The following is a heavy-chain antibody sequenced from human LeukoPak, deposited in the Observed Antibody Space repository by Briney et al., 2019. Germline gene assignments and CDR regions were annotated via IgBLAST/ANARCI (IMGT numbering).Heavy chain of an antibody. V-gene: IGHV1-2*02. Sequence: ASVTVSCKASGYTFTGYYMHWVRQAPGQGLEWMGWINPNSGGTNYAQKFQGRVTMTRDTSISTAYMELSRLRSDDTAVYYCARDLAGTGAGTDYWGQGTLVTVSS. CDR1: GYTFTGYY. J-gene: IGHJ4*02. D-gene: IGHD6-19*01. CDR2: INPNSGGT. CDR3: ARDLAGTGAGTDY.